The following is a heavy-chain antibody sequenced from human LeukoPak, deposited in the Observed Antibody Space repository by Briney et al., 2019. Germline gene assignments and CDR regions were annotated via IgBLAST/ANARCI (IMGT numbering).Heavy chain of an antibody. CDR1: GFTFDDYG. D-gene: IGHD3-22*01. CDR3: ARANSSLGYYYYSMDA. V-gene: IGHV3-20*04. J-gene: IGHJ6*03. CDR2: ITGSGGST. Sequence: GGSLRLSCAASGFTFDDYGMSWVRQAPGKGLEWVSGITGSGGSTGYADSVKGRFTISRDNAKNSLCLQMNSLRDEDTALYYCARANSSLGYYYYSMDASGKGTTVT.